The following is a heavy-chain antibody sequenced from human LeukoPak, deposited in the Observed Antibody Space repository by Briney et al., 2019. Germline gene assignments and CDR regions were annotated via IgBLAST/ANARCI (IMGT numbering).Heavy chain of an antibody. CDR1: GGTFSSYT. Sequence: SVKVSCKASGGTFSSYTISWVRQAPGQGLEWMGRIIPSFGTANSAQKFQGRVTITTDESTSTAYMELSSLRSEDTAVYYCARALPGYSSSWHFDYWGQGTLVTVSS. J-gene: IGHJ4*02. V-gene: IGHV1-69*05. CDR3: ARALPGYSSSWHFDY. D-gene: IGHD6-13*01. CDR2: IIPSFGTA.